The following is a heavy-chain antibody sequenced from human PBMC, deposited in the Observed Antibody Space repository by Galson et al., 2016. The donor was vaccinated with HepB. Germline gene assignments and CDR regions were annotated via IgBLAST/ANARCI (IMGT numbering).Heavy chain of an antibody. Sequence: SLRLSCAASGFTFSSYSMNWVRQAPGKGLEWVSSISSSSSYMYYADSVKGRFTISRDSSKNTLYLQMNSLRAEDTAVYYCARDEIIGTTGDYWGQGTLVTVSS. CDR1: GFTFSSYS. V-gene: IGHV3-21*04. J-gene: IGHJ4*02. CDR3: ARDEIIGTTGDY. CDR2: ISSSSSYM. D-gene: IGHD1-7*01.